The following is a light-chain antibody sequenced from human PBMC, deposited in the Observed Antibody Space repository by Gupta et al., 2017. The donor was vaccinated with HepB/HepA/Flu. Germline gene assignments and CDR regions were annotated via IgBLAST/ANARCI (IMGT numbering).Light chain of an antibody. J-gene: IGLJ3*02. Sequence: SSELTQDPAVSVALGQTVRITCQGDSLRSYYASWYQQKPGQVPVRVIYGKNNRPSGIPDRFSGSSSGNTASLTITGAQAEDEADYYCNSRDSSGNHLVFGGGTKLTVL. V-gene: IGLV3-19*01. CDR2: GKN. CDR1: SLRSYY. CDR3: NSRDSSGNHLV.